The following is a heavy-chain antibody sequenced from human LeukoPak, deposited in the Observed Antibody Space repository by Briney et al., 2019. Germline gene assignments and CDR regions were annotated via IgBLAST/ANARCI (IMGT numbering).Heavy chain of an antibody. J-gene: IGHJ6*02. CDR2: IYYSGST. V-gene: IGHV4-61*01. CDR3: ARDGGVRGVILYYGMDV. CDR1: GVSVSSGSYY. D-gene: IGHD3-10*01. Sequence: SETLSLTCTVSGVSVSSGSYYWSWLRQPPGKGLDWIGYIYYSGSTNYNPSLKSRVTISVDTSKNQFSLKLSSVTAADTAVYYCARDGGVRGVILYYGMDVWGQGTTVTVSS.